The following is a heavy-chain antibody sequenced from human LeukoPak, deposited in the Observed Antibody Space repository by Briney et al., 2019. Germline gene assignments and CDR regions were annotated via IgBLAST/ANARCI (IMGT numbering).Heavy chain of an antibody. CDR1: DDSISNSRYY. Sequence: SETLSLTCTVSDDSISNSRYYWGWIRQPPGKGLEWIATIYYSGSTYYNPSLKGRLTISVDTSKNQFSLILTSVTAADTAVYYCARQTYYYDSTSRAYYYRPFDPWGQGTLVTVSS. CDR2: IYYSGST. D-gene: IGHD3-22*01. J-gene: IGHJ5*02. V-gene: IGHV4-39*01. CDR3: ARQTYYYDSTSRAYYYRPFDP.